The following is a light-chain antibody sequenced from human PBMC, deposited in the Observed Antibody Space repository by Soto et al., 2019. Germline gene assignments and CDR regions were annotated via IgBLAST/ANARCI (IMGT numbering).Light chain of an antibody. J-gene: IGLJ3*02. V-gene: IGLV2-18*01. CDR3: SLKTSSATWV. Sequence: QSALTQPPSVSGSPGQSVTISCTGTRSDVGNYDLVSWYQQPPGTAPKLLIYQVSNRPSGVPDRFSGSKSGNTASLTISGLQAEDEADYYCSLKTSSATWVFGGGTKGTVL. CDR1: RSDVGNYDL. CDR2: QVS.